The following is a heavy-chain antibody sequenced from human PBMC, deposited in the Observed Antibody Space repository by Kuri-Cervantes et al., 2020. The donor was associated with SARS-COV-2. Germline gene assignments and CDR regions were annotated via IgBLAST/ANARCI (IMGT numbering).Heavy chain of an antibody. Sequence: SVKVSCKASGDTLSRYGISWVRQAPGQGLEWMGDITPIFGRANSAQKFQGRITMTADEATNTAYMELSSLTFEDTAVYYCARVPYYDSFGYFDYWGQGTLVTVSS. CDR2: ITPIFGRA. V-gene: IGHV1-69*13. CDR3: ARVPYYDSFGYFDY. J-gene: IGHJ4*02. D-gene: IGHD3-3*01. CDR1: GDTLSRYG.